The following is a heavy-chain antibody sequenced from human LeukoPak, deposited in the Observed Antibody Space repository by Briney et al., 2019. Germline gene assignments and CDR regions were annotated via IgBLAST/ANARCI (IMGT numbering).Heavy chain of an antibody. Sequence: ASVKVSCKVSGYTLTELSMHWVRQAPGKGLEWMGGFDPEDGETIYAQKFQGRVTMTEDTSTDTAYTELSSLRSEDTAVYYCAVDWELGTRNFDYWGQGTLVTVSS. CDR3: AVDWELGTRNFDY. CDR1: GYTLTELS. D-gene: IGHD7-27*01. CDR2: FDPEDGET. J-gene: IGHJ4*02. V-gene: IGHV1-24*01.